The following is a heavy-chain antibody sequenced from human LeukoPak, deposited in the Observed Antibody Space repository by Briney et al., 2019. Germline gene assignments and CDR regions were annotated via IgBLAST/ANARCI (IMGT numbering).Heavy chain of an antibody. Sequence: LSLTCTVSGGSISSSSYYWGWVRQAPGKGLEWVSYISSSGSTIYYADSVKGRFTISRDNAKNSLYLQMNSLRAEDTAVYYCARDRWDHIIAAPGLFDYWGQGTLVTVSS. CDR3: ARDRWDHIIAAPGLFDY. V-gene: IGHV3-11*04. CDR2: ISSSGSTI. CDR1: GGSISSSSYY. J-gene: IGHJ4*02. D-gene: IGHD6-6*01.